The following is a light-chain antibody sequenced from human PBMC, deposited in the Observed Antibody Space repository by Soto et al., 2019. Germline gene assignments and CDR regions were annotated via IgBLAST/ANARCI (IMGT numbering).Light chain of an antibody. Sequence: EIVLTQSPDTLSLSPGERATLSCRASQSISSNFLAWYQQKPGQAPRLVIYGASSRATGIPDRFSGSGSGTDFTLTIRRLEPEDFAVYYCQQYGSSPRTFGGGTKVDIK. J-gene: IGKJ4*01. CDR1: QSISSNF. CDR3: QQYGSSPRT. CDR2: GAS. V-gene: IGKV3-20*01.